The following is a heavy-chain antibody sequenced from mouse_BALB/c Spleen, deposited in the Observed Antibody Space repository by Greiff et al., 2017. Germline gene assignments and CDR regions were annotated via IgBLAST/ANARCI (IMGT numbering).Heavy chain of an antibody. CDR2: IWRGGST. J-gene: IGHJ4*01. CDR1: GFSLTSYG. CDR3: AKREGYGNLHAMDY. D-gene: IGHD2-10*02. Sequence: VKLVESGPGLVAPSQSLSITCTVSGFSLTSYGVHWVRQSPGKGLEWLGVIWRGGSTDYNAAFMSRLSITKDNSKSQVFFKMNSLQADDTAIYYCAKREGYGNLHAMDYWGQGTSVTVSS. V-gene: IGHV2-5*01.